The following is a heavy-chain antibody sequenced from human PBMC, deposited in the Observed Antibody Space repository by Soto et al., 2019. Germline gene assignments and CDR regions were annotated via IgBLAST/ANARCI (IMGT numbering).Heavy chain of an antibody. J-gene: IGHJ4*02. Sequence: GGALRLSCVASGFTFSSYWMHWVRQAQGKGLEWVPAISGSGGSTYYADSVKGRFTISRDNSKNTLYLQMNSLRAEDTAVYYCARRSSGWYFDYWGQGTLVTVS. CDR2: ISGSGGST. D-gene: IGHD6-19*01. V-gene: IGHV3-23*01. CDR3: ARRSSGWYFDY. CDR1: GFTFSSYW.